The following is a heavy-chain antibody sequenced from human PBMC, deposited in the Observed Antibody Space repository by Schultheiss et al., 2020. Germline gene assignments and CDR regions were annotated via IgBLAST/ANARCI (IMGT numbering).Heavy chain of an antibody. D-gene: IGHD6-13*01. J-gene: IGHJ6*02. CDR3: ARVGSSSWNSYYYYGMDV. CDR1: GGSVSSGSYY. Sequence: SETLSLTCTVSGGSVSSGSYYWGWIRQPPGKGLEWIGRIYTSGSTNYNPSLKSRVTISVDTSKNQFSLKLSSVTAADTAVYYCARVGSSSWNSYYYYGMDVWGQGTTVTVSS. CDR2: IYTSGST. V-gene: IGHV4-61*02.